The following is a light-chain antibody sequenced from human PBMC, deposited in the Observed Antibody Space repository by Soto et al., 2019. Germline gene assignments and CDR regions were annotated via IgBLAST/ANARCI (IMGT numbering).Light chain of an antibody. Sequence: EIVMTQSPATLSVSPGERATLSCRASQSVSNSFLAWYQQKPGQAPRLLIFGASRRATGIPDRFSGSGSGTNFTLTISRLEPEDFAVYYCQQYGKLPRTFGQGTKVDIK. CDR3: QQYGKLPRT. J-gene: IGKJ1*01. V-gene: IGKV3-20*01. CDR1: QSVSNSF. CDR2: GAS.